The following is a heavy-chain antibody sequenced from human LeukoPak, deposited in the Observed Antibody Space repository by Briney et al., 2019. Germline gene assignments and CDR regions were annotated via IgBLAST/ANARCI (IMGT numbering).Heavy chain of an antibody. D-gene: IGHD3-10*01. J-gene: IGHJ4*02. CDR1: GGSISSYY. Sequence: SETLSLTRTVSGGSISSYYWSWIRQPPGKGLEWIGYIYYSGSTNYNPSLKSRVTISVDTSKNQFSLKLSSVTAADTAVYYCASFVWFGELLLDYWGQGTLVTVSS. CDR3: ASFVWFGELLLDY. CDR2: IYYSGST. V-gene: IGHV4-59*01.